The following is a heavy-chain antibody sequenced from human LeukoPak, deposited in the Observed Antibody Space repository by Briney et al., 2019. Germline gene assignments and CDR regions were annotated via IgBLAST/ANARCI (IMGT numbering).Heavy chain of an antibody. CDR1: GGSISNYY. CDR2: IYHSGST. D-gene: IGHD6-19*01. J-gene: IGHJ4*02. CDR3: AGVGTAVAGTFHFDY. Sequence: LVTLSLTCTVSGGSISNYYWSWIRQPPGKGLEWIGEIYHSGSTNYNPSLKSRVTISVDKSKNQFSLKLSSVTAADTAVYYCAGVGTAVAGTFHFDYWGQGTLVTVSS. V-gene: IGHV4-59*12.